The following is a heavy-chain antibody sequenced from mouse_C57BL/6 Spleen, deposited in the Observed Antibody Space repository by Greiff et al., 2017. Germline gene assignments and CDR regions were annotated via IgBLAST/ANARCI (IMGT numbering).Heavy chain of an antibody. CDR1: GYTFTDYN. CDR3: SSRLGRTYFDY. CDR2: INPNNGGT. V-gene: IGHV1-22*01. J-gene: IGHJ2*01. Sequence: EVQLQQSGPELVKPGASVKMSCKASGYTFTDYNMHWVKQSHGKSLEWIGYINPNNGGTSYNQKFKGKATLTVNKSSSTAYMELRSLTSEDSAVYYCSSRLGRTYFDYWGQGTTLTVSS. D-gene: IGHD4-1*01.